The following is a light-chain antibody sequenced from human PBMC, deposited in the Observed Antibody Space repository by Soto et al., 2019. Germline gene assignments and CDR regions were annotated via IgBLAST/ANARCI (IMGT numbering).Light chain of an antibody. CDR1: KGLLYSDGNTY. CDR2: KVS. Sequence: VVMTQCPLSLSVILGQPAPCSPWSTKGLLYSDGNTYLNWFQQRPGQSPRRLIYKVSDRDSGVPDRFSGSGSGTDVTLKISRVEDEDVRVHYCMQGTHRPITFGQGTRLEIK. V-gene: IGKV2-30*01. J-gene: IGKJ5*01. CDR3: MQGTHRPIT.